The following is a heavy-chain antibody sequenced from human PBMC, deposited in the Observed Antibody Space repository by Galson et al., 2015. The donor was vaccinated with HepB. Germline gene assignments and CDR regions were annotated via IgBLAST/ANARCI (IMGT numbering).Heavy chain of an antibody. CDR2: INPRGGST. CDR3: ARWNIAAAEGGARFDP. J-gene: IGHJ5*02. Sequence: SVNVSCKASGYTFTSYYMHWSRQAPGQGLEWMGIINPRGGSTSYAQKFQVRVTMTRDTSTSSVYMELSSLRSADTAVYYCARWNIAAAEGGARFDPWGQGTLVTVSS. CDR1: GYTFTSYY. D-gene: IGHD6-13*01. V-gene: IGHV1-46*01.